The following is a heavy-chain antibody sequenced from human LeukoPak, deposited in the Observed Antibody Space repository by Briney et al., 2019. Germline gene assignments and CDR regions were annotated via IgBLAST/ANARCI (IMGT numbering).Heavy chain of an antibody. CDR1: GFTFSSYW. CDR2: IKQDGSEK. D-gene: IGHD6-19*01. J-gene: IGHJ1*01. CDR3: ARDRGSSGWHEYFQH. Sequence: GGSLRLSCAASGFTFSSYWMSWVRQAPGKGLEWVANIKQDGSEKYYVDSVKGRFTISRDNAKNTLYLQINSLRAEDTAVYYCARDRGSSGWHEYFQHWGQGTLVTVSS. V-gene: IGHV3-7*01.